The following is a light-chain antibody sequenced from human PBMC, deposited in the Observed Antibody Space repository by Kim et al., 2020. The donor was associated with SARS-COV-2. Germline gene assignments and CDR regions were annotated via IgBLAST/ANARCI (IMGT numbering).Light chain of an antibody. J-gene: IGKJ2*01. Sequence: SASVGERVPITCRASQSISSWLAWYQQKPGKAPKLLIYKASSLESGVPSRFSGSGSGTEFTLTISSLQPDDFATYYCQQYNSYSYTFGQGTKLEI. CDR1: QSISSW. CDR3: QQYNSYSYT. V-gene: IGKV1-5*03. CDR2: KAS.